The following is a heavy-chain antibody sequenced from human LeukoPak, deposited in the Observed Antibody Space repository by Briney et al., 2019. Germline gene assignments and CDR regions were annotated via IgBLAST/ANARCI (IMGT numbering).Heavy chain of an antibody. CDR2: MNPNSGNT. CDR3: ARGERDDYSKNFDY. CDR1: GYTFTSYD. D-gene: IGHD4-11*01. J-gene: IGHJ4*02. Sequence: GASMKVSCKASGYTFTSYDINWVRQATGQGLEWMGWMNPNSGNTGYAQKFQGRVTITRNTSISTAYMELSSLRSEDTAVYYCARGERDDYSKNFDYWGQGTLVTVSS. V-gene: IGHV1-8*03.